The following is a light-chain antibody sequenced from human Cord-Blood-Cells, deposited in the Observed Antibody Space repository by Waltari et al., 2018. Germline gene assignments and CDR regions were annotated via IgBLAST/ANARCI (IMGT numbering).Light chain of an antibody. V-gene: IGKV3-20*01. Sequence: EIVLTQSPGTLSLSTGERTPLSCKASQKFSSSYLAWYQQKPGQAPRLLIYGASSRATGIPDRFSGSGSGTDFTLTISRLEPEDFAVYYCQQYGSSPTFGQGTKVEIK. CDR3: QQYGSSPT. CDR1: QKFSSSY. J-gene: IGKJ1*01. CDR2: GAS.